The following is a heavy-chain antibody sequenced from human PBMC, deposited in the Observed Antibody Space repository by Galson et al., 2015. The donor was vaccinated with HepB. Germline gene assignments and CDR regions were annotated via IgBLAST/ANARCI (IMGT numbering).Heavy chain of an antibody. D-gene: IGHD3-16*01. V-gene: IGHV1-69*13. J-gene: IGHJ5*01. CDR3: EVARGGITDNCFDS. Sequence: SLKLSCKASGVTFSSYGFRWVRQAPGQGLEWLAGIFPVFGSGTYAQWLLGRVTISADYSTSPASMELSRLRDEDTALYYCEVARGGITDNCFDSWGQGTLVTVSS. CDR1: GVTFSSYG. CDR2: IFPVFGSG.